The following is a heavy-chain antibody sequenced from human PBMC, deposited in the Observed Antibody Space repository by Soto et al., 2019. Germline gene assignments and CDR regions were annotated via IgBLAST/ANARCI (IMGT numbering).Heavy chain of an antibody. J-gene: IGHJ4*02. CDR1: GFTFSSFW. D-gene: IGHD3-10*01. Sequence: PVGSLRLSCAASGFTFSSFWMSGVRQAPGKGLEWVANIKTDGSETHYVDSVKGRFTISRDNPKTSLFLQMNSLRVEDTAVYFCTSDRYPRFYHGSGSYPYYWGQGTPVTVYS. CDR2: IKTDGSET. V-gene: IGHV3-7*03. CDR3: TSDRYPRFYHGSGSYPYY.